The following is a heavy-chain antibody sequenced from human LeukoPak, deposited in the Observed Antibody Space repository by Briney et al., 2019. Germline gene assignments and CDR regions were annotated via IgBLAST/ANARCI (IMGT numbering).Heavy chain of an antibody. CDR2: ISGSGGST. CDR3: AKDRVRGVIPGDNWFDP. CDR1: GFTFSNYA. D-gene: IGHD3-10*01. J-gene: IGHJ5*02. Sequence: GGSLRLSCAASGFTFSNYAMTWVRQAPGKGLEWVSAISGSGGSTYYADSVKGRFTISRDNSKNTLYLQMNSLRAEDTAVYYRAKDRVRGVIPGDNWFDPWGQGTLVTVSS. V-gene: IGHV3-23*01.